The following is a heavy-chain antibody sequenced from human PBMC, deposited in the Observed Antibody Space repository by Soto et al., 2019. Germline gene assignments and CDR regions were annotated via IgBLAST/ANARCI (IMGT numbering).Heavy chain of an antibody. Sequence: SETLSLTCTVSGGSIRSGGYYWSWVRQNPRRGLEWIGNIYYSGNTYYNPSLKSRLTISVDTSKNQFSLNLSSVTAADTAVYYCARTXCSSTSCYNYYYYGMDVWGQGTTVTVSS. D-gene: IGHD2-2*01. CDR1: GGSIRSGGYY. J-gene: IGHJ6*02. CDR3: ARTXCSSTSCYNYYYYGMDV. V-gene: IGHV4-31*03. CDR2: IYYSGNT.